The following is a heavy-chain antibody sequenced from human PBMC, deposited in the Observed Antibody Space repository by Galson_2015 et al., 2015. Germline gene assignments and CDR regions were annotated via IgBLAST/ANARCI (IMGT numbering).Heavy chain of an antibody. CDR3: ARQILDYDFWSGYYPTNFDY. J-gene: IGHJ4*02. V-gene: IGHV3-21*01. CDR2: ISSTTTYI. D-gene: IGHD3-3*01. Sequence: SLRLACAASEFSFSSYYMSWVRQAPGKGLEWVSSISSTTTYIYYADAVKGRFTLSRDKATNSQYLQMNRQGAEDTAVYYCARQILDYDFWSGYYPTNFDYWGQGTLVTVSS. CDR1: EFSFSSYY.